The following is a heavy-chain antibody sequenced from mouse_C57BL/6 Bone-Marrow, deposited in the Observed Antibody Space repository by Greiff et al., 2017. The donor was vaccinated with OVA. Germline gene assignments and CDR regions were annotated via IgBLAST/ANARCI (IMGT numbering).Heavy chain of an antibody. Sequence: QVQLQQSGAELVRPGASVTLSCKASGYTFTDYEMHWVKQTPVHGLEWIGAIDPETGGTAYNQKFKGKAILTADKSSRTAYMQLNSLTSEDSAVYFCASYYGSSAWFAYWGQGTLVTVSA. J-gene: IGHJ3*01. V-gene: IGHV1-15*01. CDR2: IDPETGGT. D-gene: IGHD1-1*01. CDR1: GYTFTDYE. CDR3: ASYYGSSAWFAY.